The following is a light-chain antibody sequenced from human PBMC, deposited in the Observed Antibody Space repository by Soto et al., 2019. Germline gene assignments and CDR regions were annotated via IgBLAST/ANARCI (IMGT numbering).Light chain of an antibody. CDR3: SLYTSSSTEV. CDR2: DVS. Sequence: QSVLTQPASVSGSHGQSIAISCTGTSSDVGAYIYVSWYQHHPGKAPKLILYDVSARPSGVSDRFSGSKSGNTASLTISGLQPEDEADYYCSLYTSSSTEVFGTGTKVTV. J-gene: IGLJ1*01. V-gene: IGLV2-14*03. CDR1: SSDVGAYIY.